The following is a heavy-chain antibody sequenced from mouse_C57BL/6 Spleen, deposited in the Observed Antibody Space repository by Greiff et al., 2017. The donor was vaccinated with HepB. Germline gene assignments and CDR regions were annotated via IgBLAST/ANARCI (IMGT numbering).Heavy chain of an antibody. V-gene: IGHV1-52*01. Sequence: VKLMESGAELVRPGSSVKLSCKASGYTFTSYWMHWVKQRPIQGLEWIGNIDPSDSETHYNQKFKDKATLTVDKSSSTAYMQLSSLTSEDSAVYYCARFAVVATRGYFDYWGQGTTLTVSS. CDR3: ARFAVVATRGYFDY. CDR2: IDPSDSET. D-gene: IGHD1-1*01. J-gene: IGHJ2*01. CDR1: GYTFTSYW.